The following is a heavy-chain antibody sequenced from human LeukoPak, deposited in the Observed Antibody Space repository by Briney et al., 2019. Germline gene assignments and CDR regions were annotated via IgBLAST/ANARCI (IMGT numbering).Heavy chain of an antibody. V-gene: IGHV4-31*03. D-gene: IGHD2-15*01. Sequence: PSETLSLTCTVSGGAINSGGYYWSWIRQHPGKGLEWIGYIYYSGSTYYNPSLKSRVTISVDTSKNQFSLKLSSVTAADTAVYYCAGRILNKKDIVVVVAATPTRYNWFDPWGQGTLVTVSS. CDR2: IYYSGST. J-gene: IGHJ5*02. CDR3: AGRILNKKDIVVVVAATPTRYNWFDP. CDR1: GGAINSGGYY.